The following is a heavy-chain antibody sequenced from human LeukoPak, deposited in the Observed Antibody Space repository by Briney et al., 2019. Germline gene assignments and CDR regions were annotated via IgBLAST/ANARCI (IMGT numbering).Heavy chain of an antibody. D-gene: IGHD6-25*01. V-gene: IGHV1-18*01. CDR2: FSAYNGNT. CDR1: GYTFTSYG. Sequence: ASVTVSCKASGYTFTSYGISWVRQAPGQGLEWMGWFSAYNGNTNYAQKLQGRVTMTTDTSTSTAYMELRSLRSDDTAVYYCARAPTYSSASPKYYSYYMDVWGKGTTVTVSS. CDR3: ARAPTYSSASPKYYSYYMDV. J-gene: IGHJ6*03.